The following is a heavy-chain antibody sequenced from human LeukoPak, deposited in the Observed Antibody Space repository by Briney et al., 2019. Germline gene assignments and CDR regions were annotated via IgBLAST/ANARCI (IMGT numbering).Heavy chain of an antibody. J-gene: IGHJ4*02. CDR1: GFTFSNYW. D-gene: IGHD6-19*01. CDR3: AKHGRGWVFDD. V-gene: IGHV3-7*01. Sequence: GGSLRLSCVASGFTFSNYWMSWVRQAPGKGLEWVANIKQDGSEKNYVDSVKGRFTISRDNARDSLYLQMNSLRVEDTALYYCAKHGRGWVFDDWGQGTLVTVSS. CDR2: IKQDGSEK.